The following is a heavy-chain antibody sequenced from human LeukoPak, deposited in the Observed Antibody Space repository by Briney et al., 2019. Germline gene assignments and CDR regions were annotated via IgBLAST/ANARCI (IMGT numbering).Heavy chain of an antibody. Sequence: GGSLRLSCAASGFTFSSYAMSWVRQAPGKGLEWVSAISGSGGSTYYADSVKGRFTISRDNSKNTLYLQMNSLRAEDTAVYYCARGATYYYDSSGYYFYWGQGTLVTVSS. J-gene: IGHJ4*02. CDR3: ARGATYYYDSSGYYFY. CDR2: ISGSGGST. V-gene: IGHV3-23*01. D-gene: IGHD3-22*01. CDR1: GFTFSSYA.